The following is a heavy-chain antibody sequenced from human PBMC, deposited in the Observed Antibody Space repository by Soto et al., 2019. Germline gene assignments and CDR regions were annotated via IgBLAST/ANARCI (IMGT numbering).Heavy chain of an antibody. Sequence: EVQLVESGGSVVRPGGSLRLSCVASGFTFGDYGMSWVRQPPGKGLEWVSGISWNGGARGYEDSVEGRFTISRDNAKNSLYLQMDSLRAADTALYYCARGVYGGDYFFDYWGQGTLVTVSA. V-gene: IGHV3-20*04. J-gene: IGHJ4*02. CDR3: ARGVYGGDYFFDY. CDR1: GFTFGDYG. D-gene: IGHD4-17*01. CDR2: ISWNGGAR.